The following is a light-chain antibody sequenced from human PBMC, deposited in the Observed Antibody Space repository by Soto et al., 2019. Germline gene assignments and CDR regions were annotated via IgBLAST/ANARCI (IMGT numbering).Light chain of an antibody. CDR3: QQRSNWPPFT. CDR2: DAS. V-gene: IGKV3-11*01. J-gene: IGKJ5*01. CDR1: ESISGN. Sequence: EIVMTQSLASLSVSPGESATLSCRASESISGNLAWYQQKPGQAPRLLIYDASNRATGIPARFSGSGSGTDFTLTISSLEPEDFAVYYCQQRSNWPPFTFGQGTRLEIK.